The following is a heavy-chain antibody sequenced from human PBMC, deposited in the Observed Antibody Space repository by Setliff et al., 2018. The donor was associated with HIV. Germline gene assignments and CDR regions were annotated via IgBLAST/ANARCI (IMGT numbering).Heavy chain of an antibody. CDR2: ISSSSSYI. CDR3: ARFRGQKYYFDY. Sequence: GGSLRLSCAASGFTFSSYSMNWVRQAPGKGLEWVSFISSSSSYIYYADSVKGRFTISRDNAKNSLYLQMNSLRAEDTAVYYCARFRGQKYYFDYWGQGTLVTVSS. CDR1: GFTFSSYS. V-gene: IGHV3-21*01. J-gene: IGHJ4*02.